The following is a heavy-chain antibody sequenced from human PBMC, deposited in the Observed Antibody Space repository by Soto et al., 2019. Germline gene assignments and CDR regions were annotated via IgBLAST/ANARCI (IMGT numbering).Heavy chain of an antibody. V-gene: IGHV1-2*02. Sequence: ASVKVSCKASGYTFSGHHIHWVRQAPGQGLEWMGWINPNNGGTNYARKFQGRVTMTRDTSISTAYMELSSLKSDDSATYYCAKTLYDFWRGYYGLWDNWGQGTPVTVSS. D-gene: IGHD3-3*01. CDR1: GYTFSGHH. J-gene: IGHJ4*02. CDR2: INPNNGGT. CDR3: AKTLYDFWRGYYGLWDN.